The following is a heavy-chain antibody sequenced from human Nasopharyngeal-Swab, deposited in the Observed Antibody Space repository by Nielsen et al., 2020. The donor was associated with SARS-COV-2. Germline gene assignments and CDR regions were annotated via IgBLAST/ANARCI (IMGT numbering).Heavy chain of an antibody. Sequence: GESLKISCAASGFTFSSYSMNWVRQTPGKGLEWVSYISSSSSTIYYADSVKGRFTISRDNSKNTLYLQMNSLRAEDTAVYYCALLGVVPAATLDYWGQGTLVTVSS. CDR3: ALLGVVPAATLDY. CDR1: GFTFSSYS. J-gene: IGHJ4*02. V-gene: IGHV3-48*01. D-gene: IGHD2-2*01. CDR2: ISSSSSTI.